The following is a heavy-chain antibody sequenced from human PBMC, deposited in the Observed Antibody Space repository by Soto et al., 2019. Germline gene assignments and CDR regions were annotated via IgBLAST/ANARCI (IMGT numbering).Heavy chain of an antibody. CDR3: ARGSNSNFEGPIV. Sequence: ENLSLTRHIPVGTISVYSWNWIRQPPGRGLEWIGYIYYRGSTKYNPSPWSRVTISADTSKNQFSLRLSSVTAADTAGYYCARGSNSNFEGPIVWVQGSL. D-gene: IGHD2-2*01. V-gene: IGHV4-59*01. CDR2: IYYRGST. CDR1: VGTISVYS. J-gene: IGHJ4*02.